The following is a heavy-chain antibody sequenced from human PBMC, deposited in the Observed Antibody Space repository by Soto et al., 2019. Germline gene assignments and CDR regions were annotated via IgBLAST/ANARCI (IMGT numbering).Heavy chain of an antibody. D-gene: IGHD2-2*01. CDR1: GFTFDDYA. CDR2: ISWNSGSI. Sequence: GGSLRLSCAASGFTFDDYAMHWVRQAPGKGLEWVSGISWNSGSIGYADSVKGRFTISRDNAKNSLYLQMNSLRAEDTALYYCAKDIGDIVVVPAATNRLDYWGQGTLVTVSS. CDR3: AKDIGDIVVVPAATNRLDY. V-gene: IGHV3-9*01. J-gene: IGHJ4*02.